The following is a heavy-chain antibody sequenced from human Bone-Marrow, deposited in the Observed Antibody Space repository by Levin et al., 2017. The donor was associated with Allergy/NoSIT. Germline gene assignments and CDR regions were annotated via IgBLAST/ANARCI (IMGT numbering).Heavy chain of an antibody. J-gene: IGHJ6*02. CDR2: IYSNDRT. V-gene: IGHV3-66*01. Sequence: PGGSLRLSCAASGFTVSSNYMSWVRQAPGKGLEWVSVIYSNDRTYYADSVRGRFTISRDNSKNTLYLQMNSLRAEDTAVYYCARDGPRASYYYYGMDVWGQGTTVTVSS. CDR3: ARDGPRASYYYYGMDV. CDR1: GFTVSSNY.